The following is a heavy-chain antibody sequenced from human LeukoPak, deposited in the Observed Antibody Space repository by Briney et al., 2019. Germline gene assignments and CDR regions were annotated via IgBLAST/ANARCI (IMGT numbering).Heavy chain of an antibody. CDR3: ASANPWEVEPP. Sequence: GRSLRLSCAASGFTFSRYSMHWVRQAPGKGLEWVAMISYDGSTKSYADSVKGRFTISRDNSKNTLYLQMNSLRAEDTAVYYCASANPWEVEPPWGQGTMVTVSS. CDR2: ISYDGSTK. CDR1: GFTFSRYS. J-gene: IGHJ3*01. V-gene: IGHV3-30*01. D-gene: IGHD1-1*01.